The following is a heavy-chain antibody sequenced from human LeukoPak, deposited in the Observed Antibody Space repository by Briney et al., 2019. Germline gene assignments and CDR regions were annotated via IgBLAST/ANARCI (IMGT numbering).Heavy chain of an antibody. D-gene: IGHD3-3*01. J-gene: IGHJ3*02. CDR2: MNPNSGNT. V-gene: IGHV1-8*03. CDR1: GGTFSSYA. CDR3: ARGPVTIFGVVIIPDAFDI. Sequence: ASVKVSCKASGGTFSSYAINWVRQATGQGLEWMGWMNPNSGNTGYAQKFQGRVTITRNTSISTAYMELSSLRSEDTAVYYCARGPVTIFGVVIIPDAFDIWGQGTMVTVSS.